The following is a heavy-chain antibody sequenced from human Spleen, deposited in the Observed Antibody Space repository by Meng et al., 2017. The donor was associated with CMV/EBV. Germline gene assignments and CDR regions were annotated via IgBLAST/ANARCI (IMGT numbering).Heavy chain of an antibody. CDR1: GFTFSSYE. J-gene: IGHJ4*02. CDR2: VSSSGNTI. V-gene: IGHV3-48*03. D-gene: IGHD3-3*01. CDR3: ARDFGQQYYDARWAFAF. Sequence: GGSLRLSCAASGFTFSSYEMKWVRQAPGKGLEWVSYVSSSGNTIYYTDSVKGRFTSSRDNAKNSLYLQMNSLRAEDTAVYYCARDFGQQYYDARWAFAFWGQGTLVTVSS.